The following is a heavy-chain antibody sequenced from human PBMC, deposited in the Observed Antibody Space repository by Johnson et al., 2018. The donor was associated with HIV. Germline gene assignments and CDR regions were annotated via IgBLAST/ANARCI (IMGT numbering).Heavy chain of an antibody. D-gene: IGHD1-26*01. J-gene: IGHJ3*02. CDR2: IRYDGSNK. Sequence: QVQLVESGGGLVKPGGSLRLSCAASEFTLSNAWMSWVRQVPGKGLEWVAFIRYDGSNKYYADSVKGRFTVSRDNSRNTLHLQRNSLRAEDTAVYYCARSLPDPHPEWELRAVYAFDIWGQGTMVTVSS. V-gene: IGHV3-30*02. CDR1: EFTLSNAW. CDR3: ARSLPDPHPEWELRAVYAFDI.